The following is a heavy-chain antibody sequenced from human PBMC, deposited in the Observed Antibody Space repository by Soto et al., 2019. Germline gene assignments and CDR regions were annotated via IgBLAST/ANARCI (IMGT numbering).Heavy chain of an antibody. D-gene: IGHD3-22*01. CDR1: GGSFSGYY. J-gene: IGHJ4*02. CDR3: ARFYYDSSGYYIVRYFDY. Sequence: PSETLSLTCAVYGGSFSGYYWSWIRQPPGKGLEWIGEINHSGSTNYNPSLRSRLTISVDTSKKQFSLKLSSVTAADTAVYFCARFYYDSSGYYIVRYFDYWGQGALVTVSS. V-gene: IGHV4-34*01. CDR2: INHSGST.